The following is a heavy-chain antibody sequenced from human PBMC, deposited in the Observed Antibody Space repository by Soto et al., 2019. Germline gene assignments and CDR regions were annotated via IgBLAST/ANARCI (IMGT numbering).Heavy chain of an antibody. Sequence: EVQLVESGGGLVQPGGSLRLSCAASGFTFSSYAMSWVRQAPGKGLEWVSAVGGSGTNTYYADSVKGRFTISRDNSKNTLYLEMNSLRAEDTAVYYCAHHQRTTARQLGYFDYWGQGTLVTVSS. D-gene: IGHD6-6*01. CDR3: AHHQRTTARQLGYFDY. CDR2: VGGSGTNT. V-gene: IGHV3-23*04. J-gene: IGHJ4*02. CDR1: GFTFSSYA.